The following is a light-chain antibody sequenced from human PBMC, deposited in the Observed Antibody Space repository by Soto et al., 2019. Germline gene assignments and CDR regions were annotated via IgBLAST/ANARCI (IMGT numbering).Light chain of an antibody. J-gene: IGLJ2*01. CDR2: YNN. CDR1: SYNIGNND. CDR3: GSWESSLSTGI. V-gene: IGLV1-51*01. Sequence: QSVLTQPPSVSAAPGQKVTISCSGSSYNIGNNDVSWYQQLPGTAPTLLIYYNNKRPPGIPDRFSGSKSGTSASLGITGLRTGEEAEYYCGSWESSLSTGIFGGGTKVTVL.